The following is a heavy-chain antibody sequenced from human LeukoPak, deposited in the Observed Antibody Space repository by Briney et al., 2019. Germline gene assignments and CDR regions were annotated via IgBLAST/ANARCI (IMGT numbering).Heavy chain of an antibody. J-gene: IGHJ6*03. CDR3: AREEGTGGHYYMDV. CDR1: GGSFSIYY. D-gene: IGHD1-14*01. Sequence: PSETLSLTCTVSGGSFSIYYWSWIRQSAGKGLEWIGHISTSGSTNYSPSLKSRVTISVDKSKNQFYLRLTSATAADTAVYYCAREEGTGGHYYMDVWGKGTTVTVSS. V-gene: IGHV4-4*07. CDR2: ISTSGST.